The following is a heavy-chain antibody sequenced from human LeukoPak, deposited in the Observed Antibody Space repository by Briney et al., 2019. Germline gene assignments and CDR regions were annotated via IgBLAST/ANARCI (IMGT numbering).Heavy chain of an antibody. CDR1: GGSISSYY. J-gene: IGHJ3*02. Sequence: PSETLSLTCTVSGGSISSYYWSWIRQPPGQGLEWIGYIYYTGSTNYNPSLKSRVTISVDTSKNQFSLRLSSVTAADAAVYYCSRGMPGYSYGDDAFNIWGQGTMVTVSS. CDR2: IYYTGST. D-gene: IGHD5-18*01. V-gene: IGHV4-59*01. CDR3: SRGMPGYSYGDDAFNI.